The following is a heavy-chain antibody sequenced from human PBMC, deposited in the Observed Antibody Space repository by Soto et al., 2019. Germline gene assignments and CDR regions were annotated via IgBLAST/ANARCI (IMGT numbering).Heavy chain of an antibody. CDR2: IIAYNGNR. CDR1: GYTFTSYG. Sequence: ASVKVSCKASGYTFTSYGISGVPQAPGQGLEGMGWIIAYNGNRNYAQKLQGRVNMTTDTSTSTAYMELRSLRSDDTAVYYCARGDAGGYYGMDVWGQGNTVTVSS. J-gene: IGHJ6*02. D-gene: IGHD2-2*01. CDR3: ARGDAGGYYGMDV. V-gene: IGHV1-18*01.